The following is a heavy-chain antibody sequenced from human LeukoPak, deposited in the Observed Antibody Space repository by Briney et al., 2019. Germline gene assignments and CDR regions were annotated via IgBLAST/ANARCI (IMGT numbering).Heavy chain of an antibody. CDR1: GGSISSNTYF. CDR3: ARGQGLYYGSGSYYSSWFDP. V-gene: IGHV4-4*07. D-gene: IGHD3-10*01. CDR2: IYSSGRT. J-gene: IGHJ5*02. Sequence: SETLSLTCTVSGGSISSNTYFYNWIRQPAGKGLEWIGRIYSSGRTDYNPSLKSRVTMSVDTSKNQFSLKLSSVTAADTAVYYCARGQGLYYGSGSYYSSWFDPWGQGTLVTVSS.